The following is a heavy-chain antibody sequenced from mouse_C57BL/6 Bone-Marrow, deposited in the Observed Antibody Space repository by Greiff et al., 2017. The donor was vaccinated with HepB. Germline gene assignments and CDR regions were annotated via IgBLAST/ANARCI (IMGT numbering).Heavy chain of an antibody. CDR2: ISYDGSN. V-gene: IGHV3-6*01. Sequence: ESGPGLVKPSQSLSLTCSVTGYSITSGYYWNWIRQFPGNKLEWMGYISYDGSNNYNPSLKNRISITRDTSKNQFFLKLNSVTTEDTATYYCARTLTTVPAWFAYWGQGTLVTVSA. J-gene: IGHJ3*01. CDR1: GYSITSGYY. CDR3: ARTLTTVPAWFAY. D-gene: IGHD1-1*01.